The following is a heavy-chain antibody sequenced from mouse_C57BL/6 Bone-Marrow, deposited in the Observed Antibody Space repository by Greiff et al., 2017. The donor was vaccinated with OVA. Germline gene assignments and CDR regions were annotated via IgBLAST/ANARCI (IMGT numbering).Heavy chain of an antibody. CDR2: ISNGGGST. D-gene: IGHD1-1*01. CDR1: GFTFSDYY. J-gene: IGHJ1*03. CDR3: ASVTTVVAPHWYFDV. Sequence: EVQGVESGGGLVQPGGSLKLSCAASGFTFSDYYMYWVRQTPEKRLEWVAYISNGGGSTYYPDTVKGRFTISRDNAKNTLYLQMSRLKSEDTAMYYCASVTTVVAPHWYFDVWGTGTTVTVSS. V-gene: IGHV5-12*01.